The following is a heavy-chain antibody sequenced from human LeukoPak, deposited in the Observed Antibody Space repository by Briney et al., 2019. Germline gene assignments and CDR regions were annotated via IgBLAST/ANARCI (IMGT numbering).Heavy chain of an antibody. Sequence: GGSLRLSCAASGFTFSSYWMHWVRQGPGKGLVWVSRVKGDGSGTSHADSVKGRFTISRDNAKNTLFLQMTSLRAEDTAVYYCARGRYSSRSGGYYFDIWGQGTLVTVSS. CDR2: VKGDGSGT. J-gene: IGHJ4*02. V-gene: IGHV3-74*01. D-gene: IGHD2-2*01. CDR1: GFTFSSYW. CDR3: ARGRYSSRSGGYYFDI.